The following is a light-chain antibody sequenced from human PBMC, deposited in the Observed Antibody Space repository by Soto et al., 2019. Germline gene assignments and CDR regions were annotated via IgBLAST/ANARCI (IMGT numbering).Light chain of an antibody. CDR3: QSYDSSLTALV. CDR2: GNN. CDR1: SSNIGAPYG. V-gene: IGLV1-40*01. J-gene: IGLJ2*01. Sequence: QLVLTQPPSVSGAPGRRVTISCTGSSSNIGAPYGVHWYQQLPGTAPKLLIYGNNNRPSGVPDRFSGSQSGTSASLAITGLQAEDEADYYCQSYDSSLTALVFGGGTKPPS.